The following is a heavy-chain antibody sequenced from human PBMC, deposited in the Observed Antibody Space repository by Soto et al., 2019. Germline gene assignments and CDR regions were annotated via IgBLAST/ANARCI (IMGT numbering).Heavy chain of an antibody. CDR2: IYSNGGT. V-gene: IGHV4-59*08. CDR3: VRQGIGALHGLVDV. D-gene: IGHD1-26*01. J-gene: IGHJ6*02. CDR1: GDSIGTYN. Sequence: QVQLQASGPGLVKPSDTLSLTCTVSGDSIGTYNWGWIRQPPGKRLEWIGYIYSNGGTSYNPALKCRVTLSADTSTKQFSLRLSSVTAADTAVYYCVRQGIGALHGLVDVWGQGTTVTVSS.